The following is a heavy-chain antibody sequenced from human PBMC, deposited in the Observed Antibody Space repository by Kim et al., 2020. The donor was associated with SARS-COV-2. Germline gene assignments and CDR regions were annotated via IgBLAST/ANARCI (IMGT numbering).Heavy chain of an antibody. V-gene: IGHV5-51*01. CDR1: GYSFTSYW. CDR2: IYPGDSDT. D-gene: IGHD3-22*01. CDR3: ARLGLGSSGYYHIPDAFDI. Sequence: GESLKISCKGSGYSFTSYWIGWVRQMPGKGLEWMGIIYPGDSDTRYSPSFQGQVTISADKSISTAYPQWSSLKASDTAMYYCARLGLGSSGYYHIPDAFDIWGQGTMVTVSS. J-gene: IGHJ3*02.